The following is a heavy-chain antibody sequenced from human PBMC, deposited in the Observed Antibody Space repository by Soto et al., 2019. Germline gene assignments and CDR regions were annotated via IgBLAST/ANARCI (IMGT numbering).Heavy chain of an antibody. J-gene: IGHJ4*02. V-gene: IGHV3-33*06. CDR1: VFTFSSYG. CDR2: IWYDGSNK. D-gene: IGHD6-19*01. CDR3: AKGVRQWLVTSDFNY. Sequence: PGGSLRLSCAASVFTFSSYGMHWVRQAPGKGLEWVAVIWYDGSNKYYADSVKGRFTISRDNSKNTLYLQMNSLRAEDTAVYYCAKGVRQWLVTSDFNYWGQGALVTVSS.